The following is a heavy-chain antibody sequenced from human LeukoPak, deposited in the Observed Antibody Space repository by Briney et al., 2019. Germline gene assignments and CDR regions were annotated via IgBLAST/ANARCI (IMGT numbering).Heavy chain of an antibody. J-gene: IGHJ6*02. D-gene: IGHD4-17*01. CDR3: AKEMTTVTYYYYGMDV. CDR2: ISGSGGST. Sequence: PGGSLRLSCAVSGFTFSSYAMSWVRQAPGKGLEWVSAISGSGGSTYYADSVKGRFTISRDNSKNTLYLQMNSLRAEDTAVYYCAKEMTTVTYYYYGMDVWGQGTTVTVSS. CDR1: GFTFSSYA. V-gene: IGHV3-23*01.